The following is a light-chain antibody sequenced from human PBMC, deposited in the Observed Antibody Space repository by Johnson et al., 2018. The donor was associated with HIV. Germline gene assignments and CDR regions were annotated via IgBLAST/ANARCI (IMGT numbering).Light chain of an antibody. CDR1: SSNIGNNF. CDR2: DNS. V-gene: IGLV1-51*01. Sequence: QSVLTQPPSVSAAPGQKVTISCSGSSSNIGNNFVSWYQHLPGTAPKLLVYDNSKRPSGIPDRFSATKSGTSATLGITGLQTGDEADYYCGTWDSSRSGYVFGTGTKVTVL. J-gene: IGLJ1*01. CDR3: GTWDSSRSGYV.